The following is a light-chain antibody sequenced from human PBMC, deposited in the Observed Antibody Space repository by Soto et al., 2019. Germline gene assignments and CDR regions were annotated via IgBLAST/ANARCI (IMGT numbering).Light chain of an antibody. Sequence: EIVLTQSPGTLSLSPGERATLSCRASQSVSRSYLAWYQQKPGQAPRLLIYDASSRATGIPDRFSSSGSGTDFTLTISRLEPEAFAVYYCQQYGSSPRTFGQGTKVEIK. CDR3: QQYGSSPRT. CDR2: DAS. CDR1: QSVSRSY. V-gene: IGKV3-20*01. J-gene: IGKJ1*01.